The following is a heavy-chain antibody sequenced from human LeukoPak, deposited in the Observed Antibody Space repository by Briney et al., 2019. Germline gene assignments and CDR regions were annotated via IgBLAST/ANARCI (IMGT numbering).Heavy chain of an antibody. V-gene: IGHV3-74*01. CDR1: GFTFNGYW. J-gene: IGHJ4*02. CDR3: ANSDTVLGN. Sequence: GGSLRLSCAASGFTFNGYWMHWVRQAPGKGLVWVSRIDSDGSSTTYADSVKGRFTISRDNAKNTLYPQMNSLRAEDTAVYYCANSDTVLGNWGQGTLVTVSS. D-gene: IGHD5-18*01. CDR2: IDSDGSST.